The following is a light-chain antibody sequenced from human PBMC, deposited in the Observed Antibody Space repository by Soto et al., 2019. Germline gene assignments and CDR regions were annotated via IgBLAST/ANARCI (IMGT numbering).Light chain of an antibody. CDR3: SSFTNRDSYV. J-gene: IGLJ1*01. V-gene: IGLV2-14*03. CDR2: YVT. CDR1: STDVGAYNY. Sequence: QSALTQPASVSGSPGQSITISCTGTSTDVGAYNYVSWYRQHPGKAPELLIYYVTSRPSGVSSRFSGSKSGYTASLTISGLQAEDEADYYCSSFTNRDSYVFGSGTKVTVL.